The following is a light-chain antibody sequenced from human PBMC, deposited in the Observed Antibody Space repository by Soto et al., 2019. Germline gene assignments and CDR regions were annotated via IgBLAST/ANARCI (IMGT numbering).Light chain of an antibody. CDR2: DVS. J-gene: IGLJ2*01. CDR3: CSYAGSHFL. Sequence: QSALTQPRSVSGSPRQSVTISCTGTSSDVGGYNYVSWYQQHPGKAPKLMIYDVSQRPSGVPDRFSGSKSGNTASLTISGLQHEDEADYYCCSYAGSHFLFGGGTKLTVL. V-gene: IGLV2-11*01. CDR1: SSDVGGYNY.